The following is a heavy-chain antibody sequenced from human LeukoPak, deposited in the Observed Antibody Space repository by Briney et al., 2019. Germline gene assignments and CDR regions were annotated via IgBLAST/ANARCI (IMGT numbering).Heavy chain of an antibody. J-gene: IGHJ4*02. CDR1: EYSFTSYW. D-gene: IGHD3-10*01. V-gene: IGHV5-51*01. CDR2: IYPGDSDT. CDR3: AKGAGGSGSYYPYY. Sequence: HGESLKISCKGSEYSFTSYWIAWVRQIPGKGLEWMGIIYPGDSDTRYSPSFQGQVTFSADKPISTAYLQWSSLKASDTAMYYCAKGAGGSGSYYPYYWGQGTLVIVSS.